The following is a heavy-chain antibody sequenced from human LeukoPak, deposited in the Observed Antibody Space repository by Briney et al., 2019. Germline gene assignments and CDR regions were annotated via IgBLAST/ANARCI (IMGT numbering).Heavy chain of an antibody. D-gene: IGHD6-6*01. CDR1: GGSFSGYY. J-gene: IGHJ4*02. CDR2: INHSGST. V-gene: IGHV4-34*01. CDR3: ARKRKYSSSDPYYFDY. Sequence: PSETLSLTCAVYGGSFSGYYWSWIRQPPGKGLEWIGEINHSGSTNYNPSLKSRVTISVDTSKNQFSLKLSSVTAADTAVYYCARKRKYSSSDPYYFDYWGQGTLVTVSS.